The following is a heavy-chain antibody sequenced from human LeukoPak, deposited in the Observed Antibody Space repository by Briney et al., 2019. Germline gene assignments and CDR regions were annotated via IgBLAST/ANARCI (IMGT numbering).Heavy chain of an antibody. Sequence: GSSVKVSCKASGGTFSSYAISWVRQAPGQGLEWMERIIPIFGIANYAQKFQGRVTITADKSTSTAYMELSSLRSEDTAVYYCARDLNEGRDPWGQGTLVTVSS. V-gene: IGHV1-69*04. J-gene: IGHJ5*02. CDR2: IIPIFGIA. D-gene: IGHD1-26*01. CDR3: ARDLNEGRDP. CDR1: GGTFSSYA.